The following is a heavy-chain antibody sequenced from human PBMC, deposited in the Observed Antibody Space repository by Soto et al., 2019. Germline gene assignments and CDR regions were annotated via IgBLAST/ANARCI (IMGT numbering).Heavy chain of an antibody. CDR1: GGSLSSYY. V-gene: IGHV4-59*01. Sequence: LSLTCTVSGGSLSSYYWSWIRQPPGKGLEWIGYIYYSGSTNYNPSLKSRVTISVDTSKNQFSLKLSSVTAADTAVYYCARIYSGSYYDYWGQGTLVTVSS. J-gene: IGHJ4*02. CDR2: IYYSGST. D-gene: IGHD1-26*01. CDR3: ARIYSGSYYDY.